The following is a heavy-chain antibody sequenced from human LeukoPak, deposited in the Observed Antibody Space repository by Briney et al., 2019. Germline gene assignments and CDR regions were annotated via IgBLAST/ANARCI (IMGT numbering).Heavy chain of an antibody. CDR2: INQSGST. J-gene: IGHJ6*03. CDR1: GGSCSGYY. D-gene: IGHD5-18*01. V-gene: IGHV4-34*01. CDR3: ARGGTGYGLYYYYYYYMDV. Sequence: SETLSLTCAVYGGSCSGYYWSWIRQPPGKGLEWIGEINQSGSTNCNPSLKSRVTISVDTSKNQFSLKLSSVTAADTAVYYCARGGTGYGLYYYYYYYMDVWGKGTTVTVSS.